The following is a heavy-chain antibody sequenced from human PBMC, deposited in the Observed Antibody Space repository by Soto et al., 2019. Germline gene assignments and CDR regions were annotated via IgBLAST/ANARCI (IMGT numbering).Heavy chain of an antibody. Sequence: EVQLAESGGGLAQPGGSLRLSCAASGFTLSCSAMDWVRQAPGKGLEYVSGISSNGVGTYYANSVQGRFTISRDNSKNTVYLQMGSLRPEDMAVYYCARRARPDFYYMDVWGKGTTVTVSS. D-gene: IGHD6-6*01. J-gene: IGHJ6*03. V-gene: IGHV3-64*01. CDR3: ARRARPDFYYMDV. CDR2: ISSNGVGT. CDR1: GFTLSCSA.